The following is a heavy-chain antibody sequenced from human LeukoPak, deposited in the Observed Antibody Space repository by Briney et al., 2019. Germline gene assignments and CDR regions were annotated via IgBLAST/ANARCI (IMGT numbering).Heavy chain of an antibody. CDR1: GFTFGDYG. CDR2: INWNGGST. CDR3: ARDGIYSSSWYSPSGY. D-gene: IGHD6-13*01. Sequence: GGSLRLSCAASGFTFGDYGMSWVRQAPGKGLEWVSGINWNGGSTGYADSVKGRFTISRDNAKNSLYLQMNSLRAEDTALYYCARDGIYSSSWYSPSGYWGQGTLVTVSS. V-gene: IGHV3-20*04. J-gene: IGHJ4*02.